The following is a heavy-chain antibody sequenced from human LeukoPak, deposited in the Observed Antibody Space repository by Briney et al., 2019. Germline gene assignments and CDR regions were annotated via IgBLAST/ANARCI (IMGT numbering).Heavy chain of an antibody. J-gene: IGHJ4*02. CDR2: INPSGGST. Sequence: PGASVKVSCKASGNTFTSYYIHWVRQAPGQGHEWMGIINPSGGSTSYAQKFQGRVTMTRDTSTSTVYMELSSLRSEDTAVYYCARGEGNWNYDYWGQGTLVTVSS. D-gene: IGHD1-20*01. CDR1: GNTFTSYY. V-gene: IGHV1-46*01. CDR3: ARGEGNWNYDY.